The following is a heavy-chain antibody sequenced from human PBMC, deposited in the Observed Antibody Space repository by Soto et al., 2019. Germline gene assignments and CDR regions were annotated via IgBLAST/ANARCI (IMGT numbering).Heavy chain of an antibody. CDR3: ASLSIVYHDYSNYGMDV. V-gene: IGHV1-69*01. Sequence: QVQLVQSGAEVKKPGSSVKVSCKASGGTFSSYAISWVRQAPGQGLEWMGGTIPSFGTANYAQKFQGRVTIPADESTSTAYMELSSLISEDTVWYYCASLSIVYHDYSNYGMDVWGQGTTVTVSS. J-gene: IGHJ6*02. CDR1: GGTFSSYA. CDR2: TIPSFGTA. D-gene: IGHD4-4*01.